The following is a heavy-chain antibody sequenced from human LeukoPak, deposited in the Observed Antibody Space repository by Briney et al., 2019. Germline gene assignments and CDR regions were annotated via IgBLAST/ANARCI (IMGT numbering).Heavy chain of an antibody. D-gene: IGHD3-9*01. Sequence: SETLSLTCTVSGGSIASYYWSWFRQPPGKRLEWIGHIYYSGSTNYNPSLKSRVSISVDTSKNQFSLKLSSVTAADTAVYYCARGSYDVLTGYSTFGEYWGQGTLLTVSS. CDR1: GGSIASYY. CDR3: ARGSYDVLTGYSTFGEY. V-gene: IGHV4-59*08. CDR2: IYYSGST. J-gene: IGHJ4*02.